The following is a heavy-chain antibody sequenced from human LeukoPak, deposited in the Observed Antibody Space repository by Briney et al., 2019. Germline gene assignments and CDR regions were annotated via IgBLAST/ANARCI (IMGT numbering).Heavy chain of an antibody. V-gene: IGHV1-69*13. Sequence: SVKVSCKASGGTFSSYAISWVRQAPGQGLEWMGAIIPIFGTANYAQKFQGRVTITADESTSTAYMELSSLRSEDTAVYYCALRQLRNYYYYGMDVWGQGTTVTVSS. D-gene: IGHD3-10*01. CDR3: ALRQLRNYYYYGMDV. J-gene: IGHJ6*02. CDR1: GGTFSSYA. CDR2: IIPIFGTA.